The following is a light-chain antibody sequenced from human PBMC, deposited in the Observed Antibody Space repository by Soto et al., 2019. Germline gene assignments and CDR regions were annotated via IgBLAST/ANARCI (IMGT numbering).Light chain of an antibody. CDR2: DVS. Sequence: QSVLTQPASVSGSPGQSITISCTGTSSDVGGYNYVSWYQQYPGKAPKLMIYDVSYRPSGVSNRFSGPKSGNTASLTISGLQAEDEADYYCSSYTSISSPLYVFGTGTKVTVL. V-gene: IGLV2-14*01. J-gene: IGLJ1*01. CDR1: SSDVGGYNY. CDR3: SSYTSISSPLYV.